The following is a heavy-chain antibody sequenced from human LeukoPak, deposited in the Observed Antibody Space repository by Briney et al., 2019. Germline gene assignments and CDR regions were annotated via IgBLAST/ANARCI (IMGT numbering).Heavy chain of an antibody. Sequence: PGGSLRLSCAASGFTVSSNYMSWVRQAPGKGLEWVSVIYSGGSTYYADSVKGRFTISRDNSKNTLYLQMNSLRAEDTAVYYCARDRSQDNWFDPWGQGTLVTVSS. V-gene: IGHV3-66*01. CDR2: IYSGGST. CDR3: ARDRSQDNWFDP. CDR1: GFTVSSNY. J-gene: IGHJ5*02.